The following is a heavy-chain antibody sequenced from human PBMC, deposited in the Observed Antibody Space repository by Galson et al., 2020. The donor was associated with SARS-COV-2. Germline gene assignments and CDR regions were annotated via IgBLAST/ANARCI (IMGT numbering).Heavy chain of an antibody. Sequence: QTLSLTCTVSGGSISSYYWSWIRQPPGKGLEWIGYIYYSGSTNYNPSLKSRVTISVDTSKNQFSLKLSSVTAADTAVYYCARLPGYSSSWYYFDYWGQGTLVTVSS. J-gene: IGHJ4*02. CDR3: ARLPGYSSSWYYFDY. CDR1: GGSISSYY. V-gene: IGHV4-59*08. D-gene: IGHD6-13*01. CDR2: IYYSGST.